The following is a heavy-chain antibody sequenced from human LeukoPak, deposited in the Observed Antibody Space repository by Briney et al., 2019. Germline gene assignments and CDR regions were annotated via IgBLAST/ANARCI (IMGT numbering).Heavy chain of an antibody. CDR2: IEPDGGEK. Sequence: PGGSLRLSCAASGFTFSSHWMSWVRQAPGKGLEWVANIEPDGGEKYYVGSVKGRFTISRDNAKNSLYLQMNSLRAEDTAVYHCARVRLRSDSSGYSPFDDWGQGTLVTVSS. CDR1: GFTFSSHW. CDR3: ARVRLRSDSSGYSPFDD. J-gene: IGHJ4*02. D-gene: IGHD3-22*01. V-gene: IGHV3-7*01.